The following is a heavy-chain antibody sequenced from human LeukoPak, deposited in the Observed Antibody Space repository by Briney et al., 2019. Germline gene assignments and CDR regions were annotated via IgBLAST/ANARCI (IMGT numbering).Heavy chain of an antibody. J-gene: IGHJ2*01. D-gene: IGHD2-15*01. CDR2: VRYDGSNK. Sequence: GGSLRLSCAASGFTFSRQGMHWVRQAPGKGLEWVAFVRYDGSNKYFADSVKGRVTISRDNSKNTLYLQMSSLRVEGTAVYYCARRAGYCSGGTCFDWYFDLWGRGTLVIVSP. V-gene: IGHV3-30*02. CDR3: ARRAGYCSGGTCFDWYFDL. CDR1: GFTFSRQG.